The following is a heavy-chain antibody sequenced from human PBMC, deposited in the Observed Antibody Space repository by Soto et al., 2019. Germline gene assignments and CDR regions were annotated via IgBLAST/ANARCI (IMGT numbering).Heavy chain of an antibody. V-gene: IGHV3-30-3*01. D-gene: IGHD2-21*02. Sequence: QVQLVESGGGVVQPGRSLRLSCAASGFTFSSYAMHWVRQAPGKGLEWVAVISYDGSNKYYADSVKGRFTISRDNSKNTLYLQMNRLRAEDTGVYYCASGAWAVVTQMRKGKYYYCYGMDGWGQGTTVTVSS. CDR1: GFTFSSYA. CDR3: ASGAWAVVTQMRKGKYYYCYGMDG. CDR2: ISYDGSNK. J-gene: IGHJ6*02.